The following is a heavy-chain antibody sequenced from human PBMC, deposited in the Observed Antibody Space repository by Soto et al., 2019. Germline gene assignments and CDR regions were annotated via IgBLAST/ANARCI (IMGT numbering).Heavy chain of an antibody. J-gene: IGHJ6*02. CDR2: ISSSSSYI. V-gene: IGHV3-21*01. CDR3: AKLGYSYGYLTYGMDV. CDR1: GFTFSSYS. Sequence: LRLSCAASGFTFSSYSMNWVRQAPGKGLEWVSSISSSSSYIYYADSVKGRFTISRDNAKNSLYLQMNSLRAEDTAVYYCAKLGYSYGYLTYGMDVWGQGTPVTVSS. D-gene: IGHD5-18*01.